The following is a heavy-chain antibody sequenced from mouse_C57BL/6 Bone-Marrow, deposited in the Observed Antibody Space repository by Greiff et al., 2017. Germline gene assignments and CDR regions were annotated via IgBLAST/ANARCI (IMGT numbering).Heavy chain of an antibody. CDR1: GFTFSSYG. V-gene: IGHV5-6*01. CDR3: ARNPCDYYGSSLADY. D-gene: IGHD1-1*01. J-gene: IGHJ2*01. CDR2: ISSGGSYT. Sequence: EVKLVESGGDLVKPGGSLKLSCAASGFTFSSYGMSWVRQTPDKRLEWVATISSGGSYTYYPDSVKGRFTISRDNAKNTLYLQMSSLKSEDTAMYYCARNPCDYYGSSLADYWGQGTTLTVSS.